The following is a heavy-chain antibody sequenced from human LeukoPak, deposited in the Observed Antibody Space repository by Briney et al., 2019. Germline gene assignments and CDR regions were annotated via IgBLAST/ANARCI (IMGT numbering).Heavy chain of an antibody. Sequence: PGGSLRLSCAASGFTFSSFDMPWVRQPTGQGLEWVSTIGTASDTYYPGSVEGRFTLSRDNAKNSLYLQMNSLTAGDTAAYYCARGPPRGKYYYMDVWGKGTTVTVSS. V-gene: IGHV3-13*01. J-gene: IGHJ6*03. D-gene: IGHD1-1*01. CDR2: IGTASDT. CDR1: GFTFSSFD. CDR3: ARGPPRGKYYYMDV.